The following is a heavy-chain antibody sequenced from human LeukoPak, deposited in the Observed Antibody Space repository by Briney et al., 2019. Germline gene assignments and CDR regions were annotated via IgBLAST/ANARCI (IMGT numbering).Heavy chain of an antibody. CDR2: ISDSGRN. Sequence: SETLSLTCAVYGGSFSNYYWSWIRQPPGKGLEWIGEISDSGRNNYNPSLMSRVTVSVDTSKNQYSLRLTSVTATDTDVYYCARRWNYGRYYYIDVWGNGATVSVS. D-gene: IGHD1-7*01. J-gene: IGHJ6*03. CDR3: ARRWNYGRYYYIDV. CDR1: GGSFSNYY. V-gene: IGHV4-34*01.